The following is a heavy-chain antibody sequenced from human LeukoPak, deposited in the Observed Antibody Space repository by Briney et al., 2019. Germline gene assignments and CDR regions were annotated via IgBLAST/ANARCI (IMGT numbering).Heavy chain of an antibody. V-gene: IGHV3-64*04. CDR2: VSSNGGGT. CDR1: GFTFSSYA. Sequence: GGSLRLSCSASGFTFSSYAMHWVRQAPGKGLEYVSAVSSNGGGTYYADSVKGRFTISRDNSKNTLYLQMNSLRAEDTAVYYCARNPSTSSYLDYWGQGTLVTVSS. J-gene: IGHJ4*02. CDR3: ARNPSTSSYLDY. D-gene: IGHD2-2*01.